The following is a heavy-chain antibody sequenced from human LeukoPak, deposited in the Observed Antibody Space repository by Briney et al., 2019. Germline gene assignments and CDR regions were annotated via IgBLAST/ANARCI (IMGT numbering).Heavy chain of an antibody. CDR1: GGSFSGYY. D-gene: IGHD4-17*01. CDR3: ARSTVTTEY. CDR2: INHSGST. J-gene: IGHJ4*02. Sequence: PSETLSLTCAVYGGSFSGYYWSWIRQPPGKGLEWIGEINHSGSTNYNPSLKSRVTISVDTSKNQFCLKLSSVTAADTAVYYCARSTVTTEYWGQGTLVTVSS. V-gene: IGHV4-34*01.